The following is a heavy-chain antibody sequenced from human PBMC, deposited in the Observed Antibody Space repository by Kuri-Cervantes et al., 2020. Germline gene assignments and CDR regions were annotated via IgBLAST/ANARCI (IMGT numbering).Heavy chain of an antibody. CDR1: GFTASDYY. CDR3: AKTGLSGSYTPGFDS. Sequence: GESLKISCAASGFTASDYYMDWVGQAPGKGLEWVSVIYSCGSTYSADSVKGRFTISRDKSKNTLYLQMNSLRAEDTPVYYCAKTGLSGSYTPGFDSWGQGTLVTVSS. D-gene: IGHD1-26*01. J-gene: IGHJ4*02. CDR2: IYSCGST. V-gene: IGHV3-66*02.